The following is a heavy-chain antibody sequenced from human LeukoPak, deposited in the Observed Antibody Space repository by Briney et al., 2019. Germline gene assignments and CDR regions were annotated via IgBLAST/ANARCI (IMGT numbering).Heavy chain of an antibody. D-gene: IGHD4-23*01. CDR2: ISFSGSPI. CDR3: ARDLPWHTVVTPGS. Sequence: PGGSLRLSCAASGFIFSSYEMNWVRQAPGKGLEWVSYISFSGSPIYYADSVKGRFTISRDNAKSSLYLEMNSLRAEDTAVYFCARDLPWHTVVTPGSWGQGTLVTVSS. CDR1: GFIFSSYE. V-gene: IGHV3-48*03. J-gene: IGHJ5*02.